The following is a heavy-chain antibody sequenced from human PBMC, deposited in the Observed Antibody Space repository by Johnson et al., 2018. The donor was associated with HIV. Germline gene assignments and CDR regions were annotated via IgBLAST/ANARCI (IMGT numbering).Heavy chain of an antibody. CDR1: GFTFSSNP. V-gene: IGHV3-30*02. CDR2: IRYDGSNK. Sequence: QVQLVESGGGVVQPGRSLRLSCAASGFTFSSNPMHWVRQAPGKGLEWVAFIRYDGSNKYYADSVKGRFTISRDNSKNTLYLQMNSLRAEDTAVYYWAKDWGIAAAGTDAFDIWGQGTMVTVSS. CDR3: AKDWGIAAAGTDAFDI. J-gene: IGHJ3*02. D-gene: IGHD6-13*01.